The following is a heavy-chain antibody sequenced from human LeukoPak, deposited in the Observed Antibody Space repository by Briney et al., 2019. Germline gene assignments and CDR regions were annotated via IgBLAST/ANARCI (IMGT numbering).Heavy chain of an antibody. CDR3: AKEGSNYDFWSGYYDNWFDP. J-gene: IGHJ5*02. Sequence: PGGSQRLSCAASGFTFSSYAMSWVRQTPGKGLEWVSAISGSGGSTHYADSVKGRFTISRDNSKNALYLQMNSLRAEDTAVYYCAKEGSNYDFWSGYYDNWFDPWGQGTLVTVSS. CDR2: ISGSGGST. CDR1: GFTFSSYA. V-gene: IGHV3-23*01. D-gene: IGHD3-3*01.